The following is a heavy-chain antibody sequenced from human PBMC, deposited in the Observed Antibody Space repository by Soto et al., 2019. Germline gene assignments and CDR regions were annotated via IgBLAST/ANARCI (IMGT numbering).Heavy chain of an antibody. CDR1: GYTFTTYG. D-gene: IGHD5-12*01. Sequence: QVQLVQSGAEVKKPGASVKVSCKATGYTFTTYGINWVRQATGQGLEWMGWMNPNSGDTGYAQKFQGRVTMTRDTSISTAYMELSTLTSEDTAVYYCVRGLEWLRNYWGQGTLVTVSS. J-gene: IGHJ4*02. V-gene: IGHV1-8*01. CDR3: VRGLEWLRNY. CDR2: MNPNSGDT.